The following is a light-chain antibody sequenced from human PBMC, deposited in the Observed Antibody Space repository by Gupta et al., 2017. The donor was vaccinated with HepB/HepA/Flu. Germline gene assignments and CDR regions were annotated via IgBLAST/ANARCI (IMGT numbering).Light chain of an antibody. CDR3: LLSYSGAHVV. CDR1: TGAVTSGTY. Sequence: QAVVTQEHSLTVCPGGTVTLTCGSSTGAVTSGTYPYLFQQKPGQAPRTLIYDTSNKHSWTPARFSGSLLGGKAALTLSGAQPEDEAEYYCLLSYSGAHVVFGGGTKLTVL. J-gene: IGLJ2*01. V-gene: IGLV7-46*01. CDR2: DTS.